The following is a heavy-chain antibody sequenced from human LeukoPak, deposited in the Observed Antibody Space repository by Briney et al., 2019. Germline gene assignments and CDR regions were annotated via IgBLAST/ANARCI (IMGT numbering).Heavy chain of an antibody. CDR1: GYTFTRYG. CDR3: ARDWNFEWFDP. D-gene: IGHD1-7*01. J-gene: IGHJ5*02. CDR2: ISAYNGNT. Sequence: ASVKVCCKASGYTFTRYGISWVRQAPGQGLEWMGWISAYNGNTNYAQKLQGRVTMTTDTSTSTAYMELRSLRSDDTAVYYCARDWNFEWFDPWGQGTLVTVSS. V-gene: IGHV1-18*01.